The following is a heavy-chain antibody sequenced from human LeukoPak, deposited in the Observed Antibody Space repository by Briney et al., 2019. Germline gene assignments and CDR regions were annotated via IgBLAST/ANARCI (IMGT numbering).Heavy chain of an antibody. Sequence: SQTLSLTCTVSGGSINSGNYYWSWIRQPPGRGLEWFGYIYYSGSTYYNPSLERRVTISVDTSNNQFSLKLSSVTAADTAVYYCESYYDSSDYFYFDYWGQGTLVTVSS. D-gene: IGHD3-22*01. V-gene: IGHV4-30-4*01. J-gene: IGHJ4*02. CDR2: IYYSGST. CDR3: ESYYDSSDYFYFDY. CDR1: GGSINSGNYY.